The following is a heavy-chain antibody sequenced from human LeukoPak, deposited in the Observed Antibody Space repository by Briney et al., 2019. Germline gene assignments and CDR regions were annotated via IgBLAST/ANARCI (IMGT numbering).Heavy chain of an antibody. Sequence: PGGSLRLSCAAAGFTFSSYSMNWVRQAPGKGLEWVSSISSAGTYIYYADSVKGRFTISRDNAKKSLFLQMNSLRAEDTAVYYCARADSPLGGYDPKTDAFDIWGQGTMVTVSS. CDR2: ISSAGTYI. CDR1: GFTFSSYS. V-gene: IGHV3-21*01. CDR3: ARADSPLGGYDPKTDAFDI. J-gene: IGHJ3*02. D-gene: IGHD5-12*01.